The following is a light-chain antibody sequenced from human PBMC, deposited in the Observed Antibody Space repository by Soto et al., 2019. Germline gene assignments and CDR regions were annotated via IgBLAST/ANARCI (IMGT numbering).Light chain of an antibody. CDR3: CSYAGTYIYV. CDR1: SSDVGGYNY. CDR2: DVS. V-gene: IGLV2-11*01. Sequence: LTQPRSVSGSPGQSVTISCTGTSSDVGGYNYVSWFQQHPGKAPKVMIYDVSKRPSGVPDRFSGSKSGNTASLTISGLQAEDEADYYCCSYAGTYIYVFGTGTKVTVL. J-gene: IGLJ1*01.